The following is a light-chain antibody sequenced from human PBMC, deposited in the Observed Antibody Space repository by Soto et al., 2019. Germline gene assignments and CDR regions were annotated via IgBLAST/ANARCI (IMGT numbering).Light chain of an antibody. CDR3: QQYNSYAGT. CDR2: DAS. CDR1: QSISSW. J-gene: IGKJ1*01. Sequence: DIQMTQSPSTLSSSVGDRVTITCRASQSISSWLAWYQQKPGQAPKLLIYDASSWDSGVPSRFSGSGSVTDFTLTISSLQPDDFATDYCQQYNSYAGTFGHGTKVEIK. V-gene: IGKV1-5*01.